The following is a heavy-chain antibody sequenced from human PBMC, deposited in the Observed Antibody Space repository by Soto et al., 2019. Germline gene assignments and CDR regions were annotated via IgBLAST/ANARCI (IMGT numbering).Heavy chain of an antibody. D-gene: IGHD3-3*01. CDR3: ARAPASGGGSAFDI. Sequence: GGSLRLSCAASGFTFSSYSMNWVRQAPGKGLEWVSSISSSSSYIYYADSVKGQFTISRDNAKNSLYLQMNSLRAEDTAVYYCARAPASGGGSAFDIWGQGTMVTVSS. CDR2: ISSSSSYI. J-gene: IGHJ3*02. V-gene: IGHV3-21*01. CDR1: GFTFSSYS.